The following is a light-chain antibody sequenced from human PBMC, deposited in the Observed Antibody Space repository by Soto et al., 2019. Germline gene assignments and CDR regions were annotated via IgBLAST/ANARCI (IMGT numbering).Light chain of an antibody. CDR3: QQYNDYPWT. J-gene: IGKJ1*01. V-gene: IGKV1-5*03. Sequence: DIQMTQSPSTLSASVGDRVTITCRVSQSISSWLAWYQQKPGKAPKLLIYKASSLESGVPSRFSGSGSGTELTLTISSLQPDDFATYYCQQYNDYPWTFGQGTKVEIK. CDR1: QSISSW. CDR2: KAS.